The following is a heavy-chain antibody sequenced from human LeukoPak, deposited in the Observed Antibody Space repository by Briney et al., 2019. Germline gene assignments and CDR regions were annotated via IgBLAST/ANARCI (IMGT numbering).Heavy chain of an antibody. CDR3: ARKAAEINY. D-gene: IGHD6-13*01. J-gene: IGHJ4*02. V-gene: IGHV3-7*03. CDR1: GFTFSSYW. CDR2: IKQDGSGK. Sequence: GGSLRLSCAASGFTFSSYWISWVRQAPGKGLEWVANIKQDGSGKYYVDSVKGRFTISRDNAKNSLYLQMNSLRAEDTAVYYCARKAAEINYWGQGTLVTVSP.